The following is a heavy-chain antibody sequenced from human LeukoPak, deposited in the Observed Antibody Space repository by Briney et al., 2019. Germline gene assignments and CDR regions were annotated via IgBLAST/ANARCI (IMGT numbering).Heavy chain of an antibody. V-gene: IGHV3-23*01. D-gene: IGHD2-2*02. Sequence: PGGSLRLSCAASGFTFSSYAMSWVRQAPGKGLEWVSAISGSGGSTYYADSVKGRFTISRDNSKNTLYLQMNSLRAEDTAVYYCATDGVVPAAIPHDAFDIWGQGTMVTVSS. J-gene: IGHJ3*02. CDR1: GFTFSSYA. CDR2: ISGSGGST. CDR3: ATDGVVPAAIPHDAFDI.